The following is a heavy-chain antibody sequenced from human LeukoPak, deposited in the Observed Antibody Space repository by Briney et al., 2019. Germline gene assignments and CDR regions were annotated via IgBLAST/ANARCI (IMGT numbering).Heavy chain of an antibody. CDR1: GGTFSTST. Sequence: SVKVSCKASGGTFSTSTINWVRQAPGQGLEWMRGIIPLFGIPNYAQKFQGTVTITTDESTSTAYMELSSLRSEDTAVYYCARSPVDYCSGGSCYNNWFDPWGQGTLVTVSS. V-gene: IGHV1-69*05. CDR3: ARSPVDYCSGGSCYNNWFDP. J-gene: IGHJ5*02. D-gene: IGHD2-15*01. CDR2: IIPLFGIP.